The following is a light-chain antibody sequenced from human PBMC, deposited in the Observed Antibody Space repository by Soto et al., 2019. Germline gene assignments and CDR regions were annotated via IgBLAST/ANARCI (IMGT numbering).Light chain of an antibody. Sequence: QSALTQPASVSESPGQSITISCTGTSSDVGGYNYVSWYQQHPGKAPKLMIYEVTNRPSGVSNRFSGSKSGNTASLSISGLQAEDEADYYCSSYTGTSTHVVFGGGTKVTVL. CDR3: SSYTGTSTHVV. CDR1: SSDVGGYNY. V-gene: IGLV2-14*01. CDR2: EVT. J-gene: IGLJ2*01.